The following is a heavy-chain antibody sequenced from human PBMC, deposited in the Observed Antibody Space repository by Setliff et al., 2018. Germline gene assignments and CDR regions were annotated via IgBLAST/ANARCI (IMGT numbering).Heavy chain of an antibody. V-gene: IGHV1-69*10. CDR3: ARGYYYDSSGPAAFDI. D-gene: IGHD3-22*01. J-gene: IGHJ3*02. CDR1: GGTFSSYA. Sequence: GASVKVSCKASGGTFSSYAISWVRQAPGQGLEWMGGIIPILGIANYAQKFQGRVTITADKSTSTAYMELSSLRSEDTAVYYCARGYYYDSSGPAAFDIWGQGTMVTVSS. CDR2: IIPILGIA.